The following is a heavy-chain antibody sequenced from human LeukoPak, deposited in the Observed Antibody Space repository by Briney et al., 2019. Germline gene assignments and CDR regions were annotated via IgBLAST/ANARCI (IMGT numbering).Heavy chain of an antibody. D-gene: IGHD3-22*01. CDR1: GYTFTSYG. CDR2: ISGYNGNT. CDR3: ATGRYYDSSGYYFRHNWFDP. V-gene: IGHV1-18*01. Sequence: ASVKVSCKASGYTFTSYGISWVRQAPGQGLEWMGWISGYNGNTNYAQKVQGRVTMTTDTSTSTAYMELSSLRSEDTAVYYCATGRYYDSSGYYFRHNWFDPWGQGTLVTVSS. J-gene: IGHJ5*02.